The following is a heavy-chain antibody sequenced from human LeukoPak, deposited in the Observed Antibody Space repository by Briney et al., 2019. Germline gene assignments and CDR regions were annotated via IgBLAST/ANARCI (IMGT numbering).Heavy chain of an antibody. CDR1: GFTFGDYA. V-gene: IGHV3-49*03. J-gene: IGHJ4*02. CDR3: TRDRDDYGDLVDY. CDR2: IRSKAYGGTT. D-gene: IGHD4-17*01. Sequence: PGGSLRLSCTASGFTFGDYAMSWFRQAPGKGLEWVGFIRSKAYGGTTEYAASVKGRFTISRDDSKSIAYLQMNSLKTEDTAVYYCTRDRDDYGDLVDYWGQGTLVTVSP.